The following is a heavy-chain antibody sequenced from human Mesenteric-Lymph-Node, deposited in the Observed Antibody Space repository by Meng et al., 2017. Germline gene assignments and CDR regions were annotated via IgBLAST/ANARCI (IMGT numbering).Heavy chain of an antibody. J-gene: IGHJ4*02. CDR2: ISNSGGTTT. Sequence: EVQLVGSGGGVVQPGGSLRLSCAVSGVTFSSCAMKWVRQAPGRGLEWVSIISNSGGTTTYYADSVKGRFTIARDNSKNTLYLQMDSLRVEDTAVYYCAREYWTNGVCLTDYWGQGTLVTVSS. D-gene: IGHD2-8*01. V-gene: IGHV3-23*04. CDR3: AREYWTNGVCLTDY. CDR1: GVTFSSCA.